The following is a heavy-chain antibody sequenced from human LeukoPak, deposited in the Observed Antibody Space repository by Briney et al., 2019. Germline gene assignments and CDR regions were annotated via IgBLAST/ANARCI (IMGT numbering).Heavy chain of an antibody. CDR1: GFTFSSYS. V-gene: IGHV3-21*01. CDR3: ASIVATIGIDY. Sequence: PGGSLRLSCAASGFTFSSYSMNWVRQAPGKGLEWVSSISSSSSYIYYADSVKGRFTISRDNAKNSLYLQMNSLRAEDTAVYYCASIVATIGIDYWGQGTLVTVSS. D-gene: IGHD5-12*01. J-gene: IGHJ4*02. CDR2: ISSSSSYI.